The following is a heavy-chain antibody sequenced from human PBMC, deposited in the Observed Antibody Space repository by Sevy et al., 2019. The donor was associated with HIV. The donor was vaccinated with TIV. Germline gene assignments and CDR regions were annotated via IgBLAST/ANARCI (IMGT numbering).Heavy chain of an antibody. V-gene: IGHV4-31*03. J-gene: IGHJ3*02. D-gene: IGHD6-13*01. Sequence: SETLSLTCTVSGGSISSGGYYWSWIRQHPGKGLEWTGYIYYSGSTYYNPSLKSRVTISVDTSKNQFSLKLSSVTAADTAVYYCARDTSGVAAAGTDIWGQGTMVTVSS. CDR1: GGSISSGGYY. CDR3: ARDTSGVAAAGTDI. CDR2: IYYSGST.